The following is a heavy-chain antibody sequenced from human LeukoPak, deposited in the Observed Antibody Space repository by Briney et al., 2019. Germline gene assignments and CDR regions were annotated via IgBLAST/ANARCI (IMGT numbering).Heavy chain of an antibody. CDR2: ISSSSSTI. D-gene: IGHD2-15*01. V-gene: IGHV3-48*02. Sequence: PGGSLRLSCAASGFTFSSYSMNWVRQAPGKGLEWVSYISSSSSTIYYADSVKGRFTISRDNAKNSLHLKMNSLRDEDTAVYYCAKDLLPGDGGKGTLVPVS. CDR3: AKDLLPGD. J-gene: IGHJ4*02. CDR1: GFTFSSYS.